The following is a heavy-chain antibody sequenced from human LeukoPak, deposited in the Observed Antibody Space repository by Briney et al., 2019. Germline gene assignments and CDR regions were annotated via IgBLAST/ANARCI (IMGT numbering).Heavy chain of an antibody. CDR3: ARGRFWSGYYTPNWFDP. Sequence: SETLSLTCAVYGGSFSGYYWSWIRQPPGKGLEWIGEINHSGGTNYNPSLKGRVTISIDTSKNQFSLKLSSMTAADTAVYYCARGRFWSGYYTPNWFDPWGQGTLVTVSS. D-gene: IGHD3-3*01. J-gene: IGHJ5*02. CDR2: INHSGGT. V-gene: IGHV4-34*01. CDR1: GGSFSGYY.